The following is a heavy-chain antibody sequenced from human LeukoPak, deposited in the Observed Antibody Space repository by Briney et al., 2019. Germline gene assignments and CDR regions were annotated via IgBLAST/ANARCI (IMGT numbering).Heavy chain of an antibody. J-gene: IGHJ5*02. CDR3: ASMISNGEEVADWFDP. D-gene: IGHD4-11*01. V-gene: IGHV3-30*02. Sequence: GGSLRLSCAASGFSFSSYGMSWVRQAPGKGLEWVAFIRYDGSNKYYADSVKGRFTISRDNSKNTLYLQMNSLRAEDTAVYYCASMISNGEEVADWFDPWGQGTLVTVSS. CDR1: GFSFSSYG. CDR2: IRYDGSNK.